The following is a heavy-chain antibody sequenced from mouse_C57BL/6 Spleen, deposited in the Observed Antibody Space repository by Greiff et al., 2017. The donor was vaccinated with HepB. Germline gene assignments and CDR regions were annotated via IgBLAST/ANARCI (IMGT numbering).Heavy chain of an antibody. D-gene: IGHD2-3*01. CDR2: ISSGGDYI. J-gene: IGHJ1*03. CDR1: GFTFSSYA. CDR3: TRADGYYVEYFDV. Sequence: DVHLVESGEGLVKPGGSLKLSCAASGFTFSSYAMSWVRQTPEKRLEWVAYISSGGDYIYYADTVKGRFTISRDNARNTLYLQMSSLKSEDTAMYYCTRADGYYVEYFDVWGTGTTVTVSS. V-gene: IGHV5-9-1*02.